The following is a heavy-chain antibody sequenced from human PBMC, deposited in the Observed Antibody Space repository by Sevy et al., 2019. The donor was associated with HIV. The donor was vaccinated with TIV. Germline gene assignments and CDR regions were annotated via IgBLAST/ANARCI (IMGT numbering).Heavy chain of an antibody. Sequence: GGSLRLSCAGSGFTFSHAWMTWVRQAPGKGLEWVGRIKSKTAGGTTDYSAPVKGRFTISRDDSETRMYLQMNSLKTEDTAVYYCTNEVYGDLSYGMDVWGQGTTVTVSS. CDR2: IKSKTAGGTT. CDR1: GFTFSHAW. CDR3: TNEVYGDLSYGMDV. J-gene: IGHJ6*02. D-gene: IGHD4-17*01. V-gene: IGHV3-15*05.